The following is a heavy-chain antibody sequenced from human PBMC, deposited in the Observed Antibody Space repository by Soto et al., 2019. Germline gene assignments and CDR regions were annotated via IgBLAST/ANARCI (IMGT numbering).Heavy chain of an antibody. J-gene: IGHJ4*02. Sequence: QVQLVQSGAEVKKPGSSVKVSCKVSGDTFNTYTISWVRQAPGQGLEWMGRIIPILAVTTYSRKFQGRLSITADESTSTAYMEVSSLRSEDTAIYYWAARYCSAATCFNPGAYWGQGTLVAVSS. V-gene: IGHV1-69*02. CDR2: IIPILAVT. CDR1: GDTFNTYT. D-gene: IGHD2-8*02. CDR3: AARYCSAATCFNPGAY.